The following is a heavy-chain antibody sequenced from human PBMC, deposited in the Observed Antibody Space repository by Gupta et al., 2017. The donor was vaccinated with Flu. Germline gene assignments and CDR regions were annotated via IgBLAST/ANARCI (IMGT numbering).Heavy chain of an antibody. V-gene: IGHV3-74*01. CDR2: IKSDGSSA. J-gene: IGHJ5*02. D-gene: IGHD2-15*01. Sequence: HWVRQAPGKGLVWVSRIKSDGSSATYADSVKCQLTISRDNAKNTLYLQMNSLRAGDTAVYYCERDGAGDCSGGSCYSWLDPWGQGTLVTVSS. CDR3: ERDGAGDCSGGSCYSWLDP.